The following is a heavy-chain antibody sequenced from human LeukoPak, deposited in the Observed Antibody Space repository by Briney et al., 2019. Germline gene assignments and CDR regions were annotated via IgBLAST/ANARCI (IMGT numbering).Heavy chain of an antibody. Sequence: ASVKVSCKASGYIFNSYGISWVRQAPGQGLEWMGWVSAYNGNSNYAQKLQGRVTMTTDTSTSTAYMELRSLRSDDTAVYYCARDVSTMVRGTKGYWGQGTLVTVSS. CDR2: VSAYNGNS. V-gene: IGHV1-18*01. CDR3: ARDVSTMVRGTKGY. D-gene: IGHD3-10*01. J-gene: IGHJ4*02. CDR1: GYIFNSYG.